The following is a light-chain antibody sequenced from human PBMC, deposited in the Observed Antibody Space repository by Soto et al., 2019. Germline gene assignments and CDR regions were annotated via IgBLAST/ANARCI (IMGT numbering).Light chain of an antibody. CDR2: EAS. V-gene: IGKV3-11*01. CDR3: QQNSNLQAT. Sequence: PGVRATLSCRASQSVTTYINWFQQKPGQPPRLLIYEASTRVTGIPDRISGGGSGTDFSLTISSLEPEDSAVYYCQQNSNLQATFGQGTKVEIK. CDR1: QSVTTY. J-gene: IGKJ1*01.